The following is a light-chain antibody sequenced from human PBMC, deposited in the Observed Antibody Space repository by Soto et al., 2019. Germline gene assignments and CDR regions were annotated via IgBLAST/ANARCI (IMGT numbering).Light chain of an antibody. CDR2: SAS. CDR1: QSVSSSY. CDR3: QHYGT. J-gene: IGKJ1*01. Sequence: EIVLTQSPGTLSLSPGERATLSCRASQSVSSSYLAWYQQKPGQAPRLLIYSASSRATGIADRFSGSGSGTDFTLTISRLEPEDFAVYYCQHYGTFGQGTKVEIK. V-gene: IGKV3-20*01.